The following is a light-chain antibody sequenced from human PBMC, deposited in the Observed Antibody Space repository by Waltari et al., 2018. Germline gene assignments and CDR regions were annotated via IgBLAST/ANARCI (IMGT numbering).Light chain of an antibody. Sequence: DIVMTQSPDSLAVSLGERATINCKSSQSVLYSSNNKNYLAWYQKKPGQPPKLFIYWAATPESGVPDRCSGSGSGTDFTLTSSSLQAEDVAVYYCQQYYTTPPTFGQGTRLEIK. CDR2: WAA. CDR1: QSVLYSSNNKNY. V-gene: IGKV4-1*01. CDR3: QQYYTTPPT. J-gene: IGKJ5*01.